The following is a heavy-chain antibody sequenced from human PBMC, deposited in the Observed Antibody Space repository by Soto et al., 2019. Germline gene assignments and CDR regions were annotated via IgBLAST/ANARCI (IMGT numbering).Heavy chain of an antibody. CDR1: GGSIGSSF. D-gene: IGHD3-22*01. Sequence: PSETLSLTCTVSGGSIGSSFWSWIRQPPGKGLEWIGYAYYSGSTTYNPSLKSRVTISIDTSKNQFSLKLSSVTAADTAVYYCARSPSSSGSSLYRFDPWGQGTLVTVSS. J-gene: IGHJ5*02. CDR2: AYYSGST. V-gene: IGHV4-59*01. CDR3: ARSPSSSGSSLYRFDP.